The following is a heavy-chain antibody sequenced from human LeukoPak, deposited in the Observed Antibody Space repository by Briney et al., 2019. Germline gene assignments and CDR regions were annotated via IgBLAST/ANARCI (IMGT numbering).Heavy chain of an antibody. J-gene: IGHJ5*02. CDR3: AREAYYYDRGFDP. D-gene: IGHD3-22*01. CDR2: TNHSGST. CDR1: GGSFSGYY. V-gene: IGHV4-34*01. Sequence: SETLSLTCAVYGGSFSGYYWSWIRQPPGKGLEWIGETNHSGSTNYNPSLKSRVTISVDTSKNQFSLKLSSVTAADTAVYYCAREAYYYDRGFDPWGQGTLVTVSS.